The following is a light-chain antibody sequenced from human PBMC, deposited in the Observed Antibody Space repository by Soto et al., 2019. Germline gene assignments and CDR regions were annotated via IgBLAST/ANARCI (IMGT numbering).Light chain of an antibody. CDR1: QSINVW. CDR2: KAS. Sequence: DIQMTQSPSTLSTSVGARVTITCRASQSINVWLAWYQQKPGKAPKLLVYKASSLKFGVPSRFSGSGSGTQFTLTISSLEPEDFAIYYSQQRKYWPPIIFGQGTRLEIK. CDR3: QQRKYWPPII. J-gene: IGKJ5*01. V-gene: IGKV1-5*03.